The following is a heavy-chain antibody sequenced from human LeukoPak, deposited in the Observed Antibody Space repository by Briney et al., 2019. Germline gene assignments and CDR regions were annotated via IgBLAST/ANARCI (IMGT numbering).Heavy chain of an antibody. D-gene: IGHD2-8*01. V-gene: IGHV1-69*05. Sequence: GASVKVSCKASGGTFSSYAISWVRQAPGQGLEWMGRIIPIFGTANYAQKFQGRVTITTDESTSTAYMELSSLRSEDTAVYYCARGVLMVYAPYYFDYWGQGTLVTVSS. CDR1: GGTFSSYA. CDR2: IIPIFGTA. CDR3: ARGVLMVYAPYYFDY. J-gene: IGHJ4*02.